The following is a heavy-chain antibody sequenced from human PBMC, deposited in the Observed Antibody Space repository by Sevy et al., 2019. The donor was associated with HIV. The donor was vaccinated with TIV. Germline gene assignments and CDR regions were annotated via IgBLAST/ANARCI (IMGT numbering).Heavy chain of an antibody. CDR1: GGSISSSNW. CDR2: IYHSGST. J-gene: IGHJ4*02. CDR3: ARDPGDSSGYSQYYFDY. Sequence: SETLSLTCAVSGGSISSSNWWSWVRQPPGKGLEWIGEIYHSGSTNYNPSLKSRATISVDQSKNQFSLKLSSVTAADTAVYYCARDPGDSSGYSQYYFDYWGQGTLVTVSS. D-gene: IGHD3-22*01. V-gene: IGHV4-4*02.